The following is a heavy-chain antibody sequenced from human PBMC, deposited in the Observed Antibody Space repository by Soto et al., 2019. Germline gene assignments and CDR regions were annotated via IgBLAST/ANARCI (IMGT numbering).Heavy chain of an antibody. CDR3: VRRHVSATGIDWFDP. CDR1: GYTFTSYG. CDR2: INAANGDT. D-gene: IGHD6-13*01. V-gene: IGHV1-3*01. J-gene: IGHJ5*02. Sequence: ASVKVSCKASGYTFTSYGIHWARQAPGQRLEWMGWINAANGDTKYSPKFQGRVTITRDTSASTAYMELSSLRSEDTAVYYCVRRHVSATGIDWFDPWGTGTMGTFSS.